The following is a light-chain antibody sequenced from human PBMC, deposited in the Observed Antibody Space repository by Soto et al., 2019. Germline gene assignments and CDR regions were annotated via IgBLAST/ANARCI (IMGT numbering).Light chain of an antibody. Sequence: QSALTQPRSVSGSPGQSVTISCTGTSSDVGGYNYVSWYQQHPGKAPKVMIYDVSKRPSGVPDRFSGSKSGNTASLIISGLQAEDEADYYCCSHAGSYTYVFGTGTKLTVL. CDR2: DVS. CDR3: CSHAGSYTYV. V-gene: IGLV2-11*01. J-gene: IGLJ1*01. CDR1: SSDVGGYNY.